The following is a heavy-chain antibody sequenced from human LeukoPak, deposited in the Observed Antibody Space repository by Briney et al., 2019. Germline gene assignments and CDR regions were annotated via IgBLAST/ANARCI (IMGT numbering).Heavy chain of an antibody. V-gene: IGHV4-34*01. J-gene: IGHJ4*02. Sequence: SETLSITCAVYGGSFSGYYWSWIRQPPGKGLEWIGEINHSGSTNYNPSLKSRVTISVDTSKNQFSLKLSSVTAADTAVYYCARGRLSHSIAVAGTLNYWGQGTLVTVSS. CDR1: GGSFSGYY. D-gene: IGHD6-19*01. CDR3: ARGRLSHSIAVAGTLNY. CDR2: INHSGST.